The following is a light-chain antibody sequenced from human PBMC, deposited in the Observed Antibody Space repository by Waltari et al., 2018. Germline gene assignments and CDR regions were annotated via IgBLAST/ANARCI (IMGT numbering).Light chain of an antibody. CDR2: EGN. Sequence: QSALTQPRSVSGSPGQSVTIPCTGTSSDVGGYNYVSWYQQHPGNAPQLMIYEGNKRPSGAPVRFSGSKSGTTASLTISGRRAEDEADYSCYSFAGTSTWVFGGGTKLTVL. CDR3: YSFAGTSTWV. V-gene: IGLV2-11*01. J-gene: IGLJ3*02. CDR1: SSDVGGYNY.